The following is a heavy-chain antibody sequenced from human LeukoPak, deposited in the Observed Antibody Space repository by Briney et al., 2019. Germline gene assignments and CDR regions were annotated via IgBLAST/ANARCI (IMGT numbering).Heavy chain of an antibody. Sequence: PGRSLRLSCAASGFTFDDYAMHWVRQAPGKGLEWVSGISWNGGSIGYADSVKGRFTISRDNAKNSLYLQMNSLRAEDMALYYCAEDKSYSSGWYYFDYWGQGTLVTVSS. D-gene: IGHD6-19*01. CDR3: AEDKSYSSGWYYFDY. CDR1: GFTFDDYA. V-gene: IGHV3-9*03. J-gene: IGHJ4*02. CDR2: ISWNGGSI.